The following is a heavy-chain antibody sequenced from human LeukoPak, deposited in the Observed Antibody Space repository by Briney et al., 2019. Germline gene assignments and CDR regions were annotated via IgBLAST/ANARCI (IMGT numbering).Heavy chain of an antibody. CDR1: GFTVSSNY. J-gene: IGHJ4*02. CDR3: ASAAYDSNGYTANHDY. Sequence: GGSLRLSCAASGFTVSSNYMSWVRQAPGKGLEWVSVMYSDGTTYCADSVKGRFTISRDNSKNTLYLQMNNLRAEDTAVYYCASAAYDSNGYTANHDYWGQGTLVTVSS. D-gene: IGHD3-22*01. V-gene: IGHV3-53*01. CDR2: MYSDGTT.